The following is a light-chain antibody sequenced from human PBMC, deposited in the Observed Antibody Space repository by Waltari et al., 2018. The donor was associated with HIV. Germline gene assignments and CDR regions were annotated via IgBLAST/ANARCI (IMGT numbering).Light chain of an antibody. CDR2: RNN. V-gene: IGLV1-47*01. Sequence: QSVLTQPPSASGTPGQRVTISCSGSSSNLGRNFVYWYQQLPETAPKLLIYRNNPRPSGFPVRFSGSKSGTSASLAISGLRFEDEADYYCAAWDDSLSVVFGGGTKLTVL. CDR3: AAWDDSLSVV. J-gene: IGLJ2*01. CDR1: SSNLGRNF.